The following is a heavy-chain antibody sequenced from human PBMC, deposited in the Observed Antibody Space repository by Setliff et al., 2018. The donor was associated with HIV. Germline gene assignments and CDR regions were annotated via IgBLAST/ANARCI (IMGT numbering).Heavy chain of an antibody. Sequence: ASVKVSCKASGYTFTNYAMNWVRQAPGQGLEWMGWINTNAGNPTYAQGFTGRFVFSLDTSVSTAFLQISSLQAEDTAVYYCARAPPRITIFGVVVSSDYYNYYMDVWGKGTTVTVSS. J-gene: IGHJ6*03. V-gene: IGHV7-4-1*02. CDR2: INTNAGNP. D-gene: IGHD3-3*01. CDR1: GYTFTNYA. CDR3: ARAPPRITIFGVVVSSDYYNYYMDV.